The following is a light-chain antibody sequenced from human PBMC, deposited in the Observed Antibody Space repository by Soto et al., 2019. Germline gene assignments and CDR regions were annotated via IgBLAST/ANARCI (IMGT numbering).Light chain of an antibody. CDR1: SGSMASNY. J-gene: IGLJ2*01. CDR2: EDD. V-gene: IGLV6-57*01. Sequence: NFMLTQPHSVSGSPGKTVTISCTRSSGSMASNYVQWYQQRPGSSPSLVIYEDDQRPSGVPDRFSGSIDSSSSSAYLAISGLKTADEADYYCQSYDGDTVIFGGGTELTVL. CDR3: QSYDGDTVI.